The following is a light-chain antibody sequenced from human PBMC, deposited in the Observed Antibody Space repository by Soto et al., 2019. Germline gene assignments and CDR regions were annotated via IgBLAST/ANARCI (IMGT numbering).Light chain of an antibody. V-gene: IGKV1-5*01. CDR1: QSISSW. CDR3: QQYNLYSPLT. J-gene: IGKJ4*01. Sequence: DIQMAQSPSTLSASVGDRVTITCRASQSISSWLAWYQQKPGKAPKLLIYDASSLESGVPSRFSGSGSGTEFTLTISSLQPDDFATYYCQQYNLYSPLTFGGGTKVDIK. CDR2: DAS.